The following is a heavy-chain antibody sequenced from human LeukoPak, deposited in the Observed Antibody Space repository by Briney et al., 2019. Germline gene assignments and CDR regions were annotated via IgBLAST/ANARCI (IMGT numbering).Heavy chain of an antibody. D-gene: IGHD6-13*01. CDR1: GFTFTNVW. J-gene: IGHJ4*02. CDR2: VSASGDST. Sequence: GGSLRLSCAASGFTFTNVWMSWVRQAPGKGLEWVSSVSASGDSTYYADSVKGRFTISRDNSRNTLYLQMNSLRAEDTAVYYCASPGFSGSWYEGRLLDYWGQGTLVTVAS. V-gene: IGHV3-23*01. CDR3: ASPGFSGSWYEGRLLDY.